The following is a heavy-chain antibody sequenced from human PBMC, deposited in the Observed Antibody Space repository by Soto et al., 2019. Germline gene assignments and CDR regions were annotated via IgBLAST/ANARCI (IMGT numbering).Heavy chain of an antibody. Sequence: PGGSLRLSCAASGFTFSDAWMTWVRQAPGKGLEWVGRIKSQGEGGTTEYAAPVKGRFTISRDDSENTLYLQMNSLKSEDTAVYYCATFRSYSDYCGPGTLVTVS. CDR3: ATFRSYSDY. V-gene: IGHV3-15*01. J-gene: IGHJ4*02. CDR1: GFTFSDAW. CDR2: IKSQGEGGTT.